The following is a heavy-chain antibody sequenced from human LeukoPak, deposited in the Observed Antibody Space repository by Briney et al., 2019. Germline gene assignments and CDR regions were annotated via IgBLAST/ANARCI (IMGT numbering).Heavy chain of an antibody. CDR3: ARDYCSSTSCYTSNSYNWFDP. D-gene: IGHD2-2*02. CDR1: GGSISSYY. CDR2: MYTSGST. Sequence: SETLFLTCTVSGGSISSYYWSWIRQPAGKGLEWIGRMYTSGSTNYDPSLKSRVTMSVDTSKNQFSLKLSSVTAADTAVYYCARDYCSSTSCYTSNSYNWFDPWGQGTLVTVSS. J-gene: IGHJ5*02. V-gene: IGHV4-4*07.